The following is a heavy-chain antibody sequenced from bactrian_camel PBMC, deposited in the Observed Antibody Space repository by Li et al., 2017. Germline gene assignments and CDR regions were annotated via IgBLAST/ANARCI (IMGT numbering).Heavy chain of an antibody. V-gene: IGHV3S55*01. D-gene: IGHD7*01. CDR1: GHTYDSYC. CDR3: AAGDACLALDPGTYKY. J-gene: IGHJ4*01. Sequence: VQLVESGGGSVQAGGSLRLSCAVSGHTYDSYCMGWFRQPPGKEREGVARLGIDGSDSASYADSVKGRFTISKDNAKNTLYLQMNSLKPEDTAMYYCAAGDACLALDPGTYKYWGQGTQVTVS. CDR2: IDGSDSA.